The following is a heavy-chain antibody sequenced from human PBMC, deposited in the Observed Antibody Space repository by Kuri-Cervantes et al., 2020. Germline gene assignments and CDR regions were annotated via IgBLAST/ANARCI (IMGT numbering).Heavy chain of an antibody. J-gene: IGHJ4*02. V-gene: IGHV3-23*01. Sequence: GESLKISCAASGFTFSSYAMSWVRQAPRKGLEWVSAISGSGGSTYYADSVKGRFTISRDNSKNTLYLQMNSLRAEDTAVYYCAKERGRYCSGGSCVYWGQGTLVTVSS. CDR3: AKERGRYCSGGSCVY. CDR2: ISGSGGST. D-gene: IGHD2-15*01. CDR1: GFTFSSYA.